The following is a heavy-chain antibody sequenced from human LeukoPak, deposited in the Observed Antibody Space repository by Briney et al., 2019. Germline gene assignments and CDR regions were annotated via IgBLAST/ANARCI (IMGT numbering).Heavy chain of an antibody. CDR1: GFTFTSSA. D-gene: IGHD6-6*01. J-gene: IGHJ4*02. V-gene: IGHV1-58*02. Sequence: SVKVSCKASGFTFTSSAMQWVRQARGQRLEWIGWIVVGSGNTNYAQKFQGRVTMTRDTSISTAYMELSRLRSDDTAVYYCAREGGSIAARHLDYWGQGTLVTVSS. CDR3: AREGGSIAARHLDY. CDR2: IVVGSGNT.